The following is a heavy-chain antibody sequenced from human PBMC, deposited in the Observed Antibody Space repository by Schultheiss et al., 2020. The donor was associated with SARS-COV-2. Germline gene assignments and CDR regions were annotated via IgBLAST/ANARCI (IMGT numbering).Heavy chain of an antibody. Sequence: GSLRLSCTVSGGSISSGGYYWSWIRQHPGKGLEWIGYIYYSGSTNYNPSLKSRVTISVDTSKNQFSLKLSSVTAADTAVYYCARHRRVGWSGYLTEENYFDYWGQGTLVTVSS. J-gene: IGHJ4*02. D-gene: IGHD3-3*01. V-gene: IGHV4-61*08. CDR3: ARHRRVGWSGYLTEENYFDY. CDR1: GGSISSGGYY. CDR2: IYYSGST.